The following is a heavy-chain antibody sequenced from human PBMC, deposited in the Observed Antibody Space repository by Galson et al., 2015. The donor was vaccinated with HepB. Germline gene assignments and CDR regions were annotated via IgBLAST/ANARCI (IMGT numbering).Heavy chain of an antibody. CDR1: GFTFSSYS. Sequence: SLRLSCAASGFTFSSYSMNWVRQAPGKGLEWVSYISSSSTIYYADSVKGRFTISRDNAKNSLYLQMNSLRAEDTAVYYCANLPRIFGVVSYYYMDVWGKGTTVTVSS. CDR2: ISSSSTI. CDR3: ANLPRIFGVVSYYYMDV. V-gene: IGHV3-48*01. D-gene: IGHD3-3*01. J-gene: IGHJ6*03.